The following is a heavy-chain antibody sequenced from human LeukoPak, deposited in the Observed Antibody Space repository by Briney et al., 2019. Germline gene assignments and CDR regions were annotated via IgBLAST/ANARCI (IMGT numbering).Heavy chain of an antibody. CDR1: GFAFNTYA. CDR3: ARGIFGSGSYPDY. Sequence: GGSLRLSCAASGFAFNTYAMHWVRQAPGKGLEWVTLIWHDGSHKFYIDSVRGRFTISRDNSRDTVYLQMNGLRAEDTAVYYCARGIFGSGSYPDYWGQGTLVTVSS. V-gene: IGHV3-33*01. D-gene: IGHD3-10*01. J-gene: IGHJ4*02. CDR2: IWHDGSHK.